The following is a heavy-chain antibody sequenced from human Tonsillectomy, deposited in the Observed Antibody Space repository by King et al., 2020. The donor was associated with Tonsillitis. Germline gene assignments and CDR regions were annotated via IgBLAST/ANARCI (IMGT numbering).Heavy chain of an antibody. CDR3: TTGLIH. Sequence: VQLVESGGGLVKPGGSLRLSCAASGFTFSNAWMSWVRQAPGKGLEWVGRVKSKIDGGTTNYAEPVQGRFTISREDSKITVYLQMNSLNTEDTAVYYCTTGLIHWGQGTLVTVSS. V-gene: IGHV3-15*01. D-gene: IGHD3-16*01. CDR2: VKSKIDGGTT. CDR1: GFTFSNAW. J-gene: IGHJ1*01.